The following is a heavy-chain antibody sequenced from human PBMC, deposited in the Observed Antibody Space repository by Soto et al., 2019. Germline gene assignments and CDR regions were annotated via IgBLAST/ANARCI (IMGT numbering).Heavy chain of an antibody. CDR1: GFTFSSYG. D-gene: IGHD6-19*01. CDR2: ITYDGSNK. J-gene: IGHJ4*01. CDR3: AKALTPVAALDY. Sequence: GGTLRLSCAASGFTFSSYGLRWVRQAPGKGLEWVAVITYDGSNKYYADSVKGRFTISRDNSKNTLYLQMNSLRAEDTAVSYCAKALTPVAALDYWGQGTLVTVSS. V-gene: IGHV3-30*18.